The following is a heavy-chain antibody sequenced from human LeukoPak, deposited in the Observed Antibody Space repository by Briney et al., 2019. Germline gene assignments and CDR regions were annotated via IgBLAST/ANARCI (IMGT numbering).Heavy chain of an antibody. CDR2: IYYSGST. V-gene: IGHV4-39*01. J-gene: IGHJ4*01. CDR3: AKSGGYGLIDY. CDR1: GGSISSSSYY. D-gene: IGHD6-25*01. Sequence: SETLSLTCTVSGGSISSSSYYWGWIRQPPGKGLEWIGSIYYSGSTYYNSSLKSRVTIPIDTSKNQVSLKMSSVTAADTAVYYCAKSGGYGLIDYWGQGTLVTVSS.